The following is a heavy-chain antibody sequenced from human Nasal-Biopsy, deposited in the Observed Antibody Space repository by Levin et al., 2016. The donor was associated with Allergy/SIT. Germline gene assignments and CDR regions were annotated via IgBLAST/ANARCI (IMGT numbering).Heavy chain of an antibody. Sequence: LSLTCAVSGFTFSSYWMSWVRQAPGKGLEWVANIKEDGSQKSYVDSVRGRFIISRDNAKNSLDLQMNSLRAEDTAVYFCAREAAAGDFDHWGQGTLVAVSS. CDR3: AREAAAGDFDH. J-gene: IGHJ4*02. V-gene: IGHV3-7*03. CDR1: GFTFSSYW. CDR2: IKEDGSQK. D-gene: IGHD6-13*01.